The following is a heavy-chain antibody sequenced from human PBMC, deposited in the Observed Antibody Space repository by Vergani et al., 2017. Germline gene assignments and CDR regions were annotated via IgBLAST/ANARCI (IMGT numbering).Heavy chain of an antibody. CDR3: QMSYYDFWSGYWYYFDY. Sequence: EVQLVESGGGLVKPGGSLRLSCAASGFTFSNAWMSWVRQAPGKGLEWVGRIKSKTDGGTTDYAAPVKGRFTISRDDSKNTLYVQMNSLKTEDTAVYYCQMSYYDFWSGYWYYFDYWGQGTLVTVSS. V-gene: IGHV3-15*01. J-gene: IGHJ4*02. CDR1: GFTFSNAW. D-gene: IGHD3-3*01. CDR2: IKSKTDGGTT.